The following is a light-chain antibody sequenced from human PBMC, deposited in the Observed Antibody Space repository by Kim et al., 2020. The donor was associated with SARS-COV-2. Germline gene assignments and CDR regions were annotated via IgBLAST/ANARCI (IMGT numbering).Light chain of an antibody. V-gene: IGKV1-5*03. CDR1: QAVNGW. J-gene: IGKJ1*01. Sequence: APVEDRVTFTCRTSQAVNGWLAWYQQKPGKAPKFLIYKASGLESGVPSRFSGSGSGTEFTLTINSLQPDDFATYYCQHYGDYSWTFGQGTKVDIK. CDR3: QHYGDYSWT. CDR2: KAS.